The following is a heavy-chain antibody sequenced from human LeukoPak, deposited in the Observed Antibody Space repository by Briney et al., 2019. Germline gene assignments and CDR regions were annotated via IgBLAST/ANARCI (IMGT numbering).Heavy chain of an antibody. CDR2: ISTSSSYI. V-gene: IGHV3-21*01. Sequence: GGSLRLSCAGSGFTFSSYSMNWVRQTPGKGLEWVSSISTSSSYIYYADSVKGRFTISRDNAKNSLYLQMNSLRAEDTAVYYCARDRYCSGGSCYFGHYYYYMDVWGKGTTVTVSS. CDR1: GFTFSSYS. J-gene: IGHJ6*03. CDR3: ARDRYCSGGSCYFGHYYYYMDV. D-gene: IGHD2-15*01.